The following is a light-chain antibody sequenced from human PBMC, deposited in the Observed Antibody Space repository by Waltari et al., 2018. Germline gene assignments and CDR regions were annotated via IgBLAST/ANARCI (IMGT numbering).Light chain of an antibody. CDR2: AAS. J-gene: IGKJ1*01. CDR3: QQSYSTPWT. CDR1: QSISSY. V-gene: IGKV1-39*01. Sequence: DIQMTQSPFSLPPSVGDHVPITCRASQSISSYLNWYQQKPGKAPKLLIDAASSLQSGVPSRFSGSGSGTDFTLTISSLQPEDFATYYCQQSYSTPWTFGQGTKVEIK.